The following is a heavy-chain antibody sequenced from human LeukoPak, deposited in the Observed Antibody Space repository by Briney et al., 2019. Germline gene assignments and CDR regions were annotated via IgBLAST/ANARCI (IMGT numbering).Heavy chain of an antibody. V-gene: IGHV3-21*01. CDR1: GFTFSSYS. Sequence: GGSLRLSCAASGFTFSSYSMNWVRQAPGKGLEWVSSISSSSSYIYYADSVKGRFTTSRDNAKNSLYLQMNSLRAEDTAVYYCARTEYSSGWYDYWGQGTLVTVSS. D-gene: IGHD6-19*01. J-gene: IGHJ4*02. CDR2: ISSSSSYI. CDR3: ARTEYSSGWYDY.